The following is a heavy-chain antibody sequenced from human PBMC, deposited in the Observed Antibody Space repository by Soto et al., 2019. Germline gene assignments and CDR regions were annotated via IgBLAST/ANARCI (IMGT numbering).Heavy chain of an antibody. CDR3: AREVSYDFWSGYYYGLHYYGMDV. D-gene: IGHD3-3*01. Sequence: PSETLSLTCTVSGGSISSGGYYWSWIRQHPGKGLEWIGYIYYSGSTYYNPSLKSRVTISVDTSKNQFSLKLSSVTAADTAVYYCAREVSYDFWSGYYYGLHYYGMDVWGQGTTVTVSS. V-gene: IGHV4-31*03. CDR1: GGSISSGGYY. CDR2: IYYSGST. J-gene: IGHJ6*02.